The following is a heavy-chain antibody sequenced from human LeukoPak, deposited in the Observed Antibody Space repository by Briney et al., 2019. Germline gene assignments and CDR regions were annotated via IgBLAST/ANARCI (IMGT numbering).Heavy chain of an antibody. CDR1: GGTFSSYA. V-gene: IGHV1-69*13. Sequence: SVKVSCKASGGTFSSYAISWVRQAPGQGLEWMGGIIPIFGTANYAQKFQGRVTITADESMSTAYMELSSLRSEDTAVYYCARGELGLMDYYYGMDVWGQGTTVTVSS. CDR2: IIPIFGTA. D-gene: IGHD7-27*01. J-gene: IGHJ6*02. CDR3: ARGELGLMDYYYGMDV.